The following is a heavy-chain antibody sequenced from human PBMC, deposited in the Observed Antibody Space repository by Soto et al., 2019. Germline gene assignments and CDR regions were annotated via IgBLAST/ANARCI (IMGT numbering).Heavy chain of an antibody. Sequence: PRWSLRLSCATSGFTFTSYGIHWVCQAPGKGLEWVAVMSQDGSNKYYADYEKRRFTTSRDNSKNTMYLRMNSLRAEDTAVYYCAKSAALTAYGMDVWGQGTTVTVSS. CDR3: AKSAALTAYGMDV. V-gene: IGHV3-30*18. D-gene: IGHD3-9*01. J-gene: IGHJ6*02. CDR2: MSQDGSNK. CDR1: GFTFTSYG.